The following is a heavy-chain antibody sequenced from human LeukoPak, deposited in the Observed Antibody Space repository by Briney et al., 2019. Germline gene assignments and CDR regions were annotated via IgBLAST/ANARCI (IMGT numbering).Heavy chain of an antibody. CDR2: IYSGGST. CDR3: ARGRRITIFGVVIGPFDY. V-gene: IGHV3-66*01. CDR1: GFTVSSNY. Sequence: PGGSLRISCVASGFTVSSNYMSWVRQAPGKGLEWVSVIYSGGSTYYADSVNGRFTISRDNSKNTLYLQMNSLRAEDTAVYYCARGRRITIFGVVIGPFDYWGQGTLVTVSS. D-gene: IGHD3-3*01. J-gene: IGHJ4*02.